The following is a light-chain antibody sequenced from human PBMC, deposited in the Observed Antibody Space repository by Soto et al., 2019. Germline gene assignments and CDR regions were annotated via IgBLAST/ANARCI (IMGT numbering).Light chain of an antibody. J-gene: IGLJ3*02. Sequence: QSVLTQPPSVSGAPGQRVTSSCTGRSSNIGAGYDVHWYQQLPGTAPKLLIYGNSNRPSGVPDRFSGSKSGTSASLAITGLQAEDEADYYCQSYDSSLSGWGFGGGTKLTVL. CDR2: GNS. CDR1: SSNIGAGYD. V-gene: IGLV1-40*01. CDR3: QSYDSSLSGWG.